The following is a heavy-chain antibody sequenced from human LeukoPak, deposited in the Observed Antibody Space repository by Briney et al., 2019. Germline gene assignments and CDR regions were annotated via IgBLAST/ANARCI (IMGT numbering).Heavy chain of an antibody. Sequence: GGSLRLSCAASGFTFSSYGMSWVRQAPGKGLEWVSVSGSGTNTYYADSVKGRFTISRDNAKNSLYLQMNSLRAEDTAVYYCTRVHGGYPFDYWGQGTLVTVSS. CDR1: GFTFSSYG. D-gene: IGHD2-15*01. CDR3: TRVHGGYPFDY. J-gene: IGHJ4*02. CDR2: SGSGTNT. V-gene: IGHV3-23*01.